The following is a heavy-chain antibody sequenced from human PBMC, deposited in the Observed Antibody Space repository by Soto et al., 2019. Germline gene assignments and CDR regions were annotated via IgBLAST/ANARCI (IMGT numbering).Heavy chain of an antibody. J-gene: IGHJ4*02. CDR3: ARAVVGATAVSDE. CDR1: GYTFTSYA. Sequence: QVQLVQSGAEVKKPGASVKVSCKASGYTFTSYAMHWVRQAPGQRLEWMGWINAGNGNTKYSQKFQGSVTITSDTSASTAYMQLSSLRSEEAAVYYCARAVVGATAVSDEWGQGTLVTVAS. CDR2: INAGNGNT. D-gene: IGHD1-26*01. V-gene: IGHV1-3*01.